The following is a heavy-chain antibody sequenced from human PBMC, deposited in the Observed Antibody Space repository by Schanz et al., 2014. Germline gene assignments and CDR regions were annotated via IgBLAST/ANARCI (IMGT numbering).Heavy chain of an antibody. CDR2: ISTFRNEDT. CDR1: GYAFTTYG. Sequence: QVQLVQSGAEVKKPGASVRVSCKVSGYAFTTYGISWVRQAPGQGPEFMGWISTFRNEDTNSAQRFQGSLTMTTDTATRTACRELKSVRSDDAGVYYCARGCDCWDSWGQGTLVIVSS. V-gene: IGHV1-18*01. J-gene: IGHJ4*02. CDR3: ARGCDCWDS. D-gene: IGHD3-3*01.